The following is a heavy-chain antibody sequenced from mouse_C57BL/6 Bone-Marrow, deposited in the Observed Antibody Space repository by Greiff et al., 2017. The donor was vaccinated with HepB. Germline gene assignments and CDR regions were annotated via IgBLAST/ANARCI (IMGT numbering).Heavy chain of an antibody. CDR2: IYPRSGNT. J-gene: IGHJ3*01. CDR1: GYTFTSYG. V-gene: IGHV1-81*01. D-gene: IGHD3-3*01. CDR3: ARWAGSAWFAY. Sequence: QVHVKQSGAELARPGASVKLSCKASGYTFTSYGISWVKQRTGQGLEWIGEIYPRSGNTYYNEKFKGKATLTADKSSSTAYMELRSLTSEDSAVYFCARWAGSAWFAYWGQGTLVTVSA.